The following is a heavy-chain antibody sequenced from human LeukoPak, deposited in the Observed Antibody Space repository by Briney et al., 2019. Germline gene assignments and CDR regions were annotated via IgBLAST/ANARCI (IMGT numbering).Heavy chain of an antibody. V-gene: IGHV4-59*08. CDR3: AKRGSYFSGAFDI. J-gene: IGHJ3*02. D-gene: IGHD1-26*01. CDR2: IYYSGST. CDR1: GGSISGYY. Sequence: SETLSLTCTVSGGSISGYYWSWIRQPPGKGLEWIGYIYYSGSTSYNPSLKSRVTISVDTSKNQFSLKLNSVTAADTAVYYCAKRGSYFSGAFDIWGQGTMVTVSS.